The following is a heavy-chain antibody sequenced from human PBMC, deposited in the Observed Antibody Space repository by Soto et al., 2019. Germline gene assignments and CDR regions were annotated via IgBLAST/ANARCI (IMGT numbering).Heavy chain of an antibody. D-gene: IGHD3-22*01. CDR2: VSNKNGVT. CDR3: ARDSEVVVTNFDY. Sequence: ASVKVSCKTSGYTFTNYDFSWVRQAPGQGLEWMGWVSNKNGVTNYAEKFRDRVTMSTDTSTSTAYMELRSLRSDDTAVYYCARDSEVVVTNFDYWGQGTLVTVSS. J-gene: IGHJ4*02. CDR1: GYTFTNYD. V-gene: IGHV1-18*04.